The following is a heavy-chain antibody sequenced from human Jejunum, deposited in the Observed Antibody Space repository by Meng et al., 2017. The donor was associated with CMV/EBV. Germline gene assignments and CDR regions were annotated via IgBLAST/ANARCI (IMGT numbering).Heavy chain of an antibody. J-gene: IGHJ4*02. CDR1: GGSISGVDYY. V-gene: IGHV4-30-4*01. Sequence: QVQLQESGPGLVKPSQTLSLTCTVSGGSISGVDYYWSWIRQPPGKGLEWIGYIHDTGSTYYNPSLTSRVDISVGTSNNQFSLTLTSVTAADTAVYFCARGSIFVSFDSWGQGTLVTVSS. CDR3: ARGSIFVSFDS. CDR2: IHDTGST. D-gene: IGHD3-3*01.